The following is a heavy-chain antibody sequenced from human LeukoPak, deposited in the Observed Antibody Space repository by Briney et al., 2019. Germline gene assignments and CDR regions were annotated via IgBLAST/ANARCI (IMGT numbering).Heavy chain of an antibody. CDR3: ATAPSRVYSGSYGNWFDP. J-gene: IGHJ5*02. Sequence: ASVKVSCKASGYTFTSYHLHWVRQAPGQGLEWMGIINPSGGSPNYAQKFQGRVTMTRDMSTSTVNMELSSLRSEDTAVYYCATAPSRVYSGSYGNWFDPWGQGTLVTVSS. D-gene: IGHD1-26*01. CDR1: GYTFTSYH. V-gene: IGHV1-46*01. CDR2: INPSGGSP.